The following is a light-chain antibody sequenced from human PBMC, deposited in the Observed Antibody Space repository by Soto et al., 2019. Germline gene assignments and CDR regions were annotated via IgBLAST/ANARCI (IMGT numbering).Light chain of an antibody. CDR3: SSYTSSSTYV. J-gene: IGLJ1*01. CDR1: SSDVGRYNR. V-gene: IGLV2-18*02. CDR2: EVS. Sequence: QSALTQPPSVSGSPGQSVTISCTGTSSDVGRYNRVSWYQQPPGTAPKLIIYEVSNRPSGVSNRFSGSKSGNTASLTISGLQAEDEADYYCSSYTSSSTYVFGTGTKLT.